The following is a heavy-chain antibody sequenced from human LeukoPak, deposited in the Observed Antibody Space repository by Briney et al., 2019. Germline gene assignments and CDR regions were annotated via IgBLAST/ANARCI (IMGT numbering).Heavy chain of an antibody. D-gene: IGHD3-10*01. V-gene: IGHV3-21*01. J-gene: IGHJ5*02. Sequence: GGSLRLSCAPSGFTFSIYSMNWVRQAPGKGLEWVSSITKSSSYIYYADSVKGRFTISRDNAKNSLYLQMNSLRAEDTAVYYCARDPSGSYYNWFDPWGQGTLVTVSS. CDR3: ARDPSGSYYNWFDP. CDR1: GFTFSIYS. CDR2: ITKSSSYI.